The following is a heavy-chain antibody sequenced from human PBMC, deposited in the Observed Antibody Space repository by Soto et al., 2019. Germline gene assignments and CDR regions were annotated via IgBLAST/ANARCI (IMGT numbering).Heavy chain of an antibody. Sequence: ASVKVSCKASGGTFSSYAISWVRQAPGQGLEWMGGIIPIFGTANYAQKFQGRVTITADESTSTAYMELSSLRSEDTAVYYCARASRITMVRGVTLNWFDPWGQGTLVTVSS. CDR2: IIPIFGTA. CDR3: ARASRITMVRGVTLNWFDP. J-gene: IGHJ5*02. V-gene: IGHV1-69*13. CDR1: GGTFSSYA. D-gene: IGHD3-10*01.